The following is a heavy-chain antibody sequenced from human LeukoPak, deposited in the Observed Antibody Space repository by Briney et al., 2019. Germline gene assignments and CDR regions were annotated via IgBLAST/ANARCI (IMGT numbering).Heavy chain of an antibody. J-gene: IGHJ3*02. Sequence: PGGSLRLSCAASGFTFSSYEMNWVRQAPGKGLEWVSYISSSGSTIYYADSVKGRFTISRDNSKNTLYLQMNSLRAEDTAVYYCAKAFRAAAVYDAFDIWGQGTMVAVSS. CDR3: AKAFRAAAVYDAFDI. D-gene: IGHD6-13*01. V-gene: IGHV3-48*03. CDR2: ISSSGSTI. CDR1: GFTFSSYE.